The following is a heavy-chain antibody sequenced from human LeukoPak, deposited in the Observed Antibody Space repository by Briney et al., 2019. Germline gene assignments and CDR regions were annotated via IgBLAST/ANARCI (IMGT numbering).Heavy chain of an antibody. CDR2: IYYSGST. Sequence: SETLSLTCTVSGGSISSYYWSWIRQPPGKGLEWIGYIYYSGSTNYNPSLKSRVTISVDTSKNQFSLKLSSVTAADTAVYYCARAFRPYDSSGYSGLSLFAFDIWGQGTMVTVSS. D-gene: IGHD3-22*01. V-gene: IGHV4-59*01. CDR1: GGSISSYY. CDR3: ARAFRPYDSSGYSGLSLFAFDI. J-gene: IGHJ3*02.